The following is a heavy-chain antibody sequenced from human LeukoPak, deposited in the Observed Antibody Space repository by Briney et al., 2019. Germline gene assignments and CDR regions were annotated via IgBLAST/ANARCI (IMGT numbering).Heavy chain of an antibody. CDR1: GFTFSSYA. CDR3: AKPYSGYDRFDY. J-gene: IGHJ4*02. D-gene: IGHD5-12*01. V-gene: IGHV3-23*01. Sequence: GGSLRLSCAASGFTFSSYAMSWVRQAPGKGLEWVSGISASGGGTYYADSVRGRFTISRDNYKNTLYLQMNSLRAEDTAVYYCAKPYSGYDRFDYWGQGTLVTVSS. CDR2: ISASGGGT.